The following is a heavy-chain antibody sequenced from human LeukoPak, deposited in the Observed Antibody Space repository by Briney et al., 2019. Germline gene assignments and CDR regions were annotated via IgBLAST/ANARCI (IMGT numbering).Heavy chain of an antibody. J-gene: IGHJ2*01. CDR2: ISWNNGSI. CDR3: AKDISIVATWYFDL. D-gene: IGHD2/OR15-2a*01. Sequence: GGSLRLSCAASGFIFDDYAMHWVRQAPGKGLEWVSGISWNNGSIGYADSVKGRFTISRDNAKNSLYLQMNSLRPEDTALYYCAKDISIVATWYFDLWGRGTLVTVSS. CDR1: GFIFDDYA. V-gene: IGHV3-9*01.